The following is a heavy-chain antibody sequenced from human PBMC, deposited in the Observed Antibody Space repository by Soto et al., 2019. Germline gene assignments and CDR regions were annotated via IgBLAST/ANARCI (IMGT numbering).Heavy chain of an antibody. Sequence: GGSLRLFCAASGFTFSSYAMHWVRQAPGKGLEWVAVISYDGSNKYYADSVKGRFTISRDNSKNTLYLQMNSRRAEDTAVYYCARDKRIWGLRHYYYYGMDVWGQGTTVTVSS. CDR2: ISYDGSNK. CDR3: ARDKRIWGLRHYYYYGMDV. CDR1: GFTFSSYA. J-gene: IGHJ6*02. V-gene: IGHV3-30-3*01. D-gene: IGHD4-17*01.